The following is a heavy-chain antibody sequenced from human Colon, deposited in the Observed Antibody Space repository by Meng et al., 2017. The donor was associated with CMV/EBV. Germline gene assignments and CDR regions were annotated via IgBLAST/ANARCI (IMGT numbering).Heavy chain of an antibody. Sequence: GQLVQAGTGVKKPGASVKVSCKTSGYTFTGYYILWLRQAPGQGLEWMGRINPSTGDTNYAQKFQGRVTMTRDTSITTAYMELNRLTSDDTAVYYCAAISQGDFDYSGQRTLVTVSS. CDR3: AAISQGDFDY. J-gene: IGHJ4*02. CDR1: GYTFTGYY. V-gene: IGHV1-2*02. CDR2: INPSTGDT.